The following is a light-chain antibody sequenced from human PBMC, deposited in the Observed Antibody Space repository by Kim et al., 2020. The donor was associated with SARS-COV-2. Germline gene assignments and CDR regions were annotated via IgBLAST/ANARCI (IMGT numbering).Light chain of an antibody. CDR2: GGS. J-gene: IGKJ4*01. CDR1: QNISTY. CDR3: QQYRTFTLT. V-gene: IGKV1D-16*01. Sequence: DIQLSQSPSSLSASVGDRVTITCRASQNISTYLAWYQQKPEKAPQPFIYGGSNLQTGVPSRFSGSGSGTQFTLTISGLQPEDFATYYCQQYRTFTLTFGGGTKMESK.